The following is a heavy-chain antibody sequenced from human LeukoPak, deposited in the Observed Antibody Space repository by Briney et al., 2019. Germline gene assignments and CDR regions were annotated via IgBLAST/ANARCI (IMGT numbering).Heavy chain of an antibody. CDR2: INAGNGNT. CDR1: GYTFTSYA. V-gene: IGHV1-3*01. D-gene: IGHD4-17*01. CDR3: ARSPVTRTYYYYGMDV. J-gene: IGHJ6*04. Sequence: ASVKVSCKASGYTFTSYAMHWVRQAPGQRLEWMGWINAGNGNTKYSQKFQGRVTITRDTSASTAYMELSSLRSEDTAAYYCARSPVTRTYYYYGMDVWGKGTTVTVSS.